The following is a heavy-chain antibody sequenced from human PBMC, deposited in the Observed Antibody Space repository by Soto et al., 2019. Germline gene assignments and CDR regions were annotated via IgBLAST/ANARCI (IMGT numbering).Heavy chain of an antibody. J-gene: IGHJ6*02. V-gene: IGHV3-64D*06. Sequence: WGSLRLSCSTSGFTFSSYAMHWVRQAPGKGLEYVSAVSRNGGNTYYADSVKGRFTISRDNSKNTLYLQMTSLRVEDTAVYYCVKADPRGYFYYYYGMDVWGQGTTVTVSS. CDR1: GFTFSSYA. CDR2: VSRNGGNT. CDR3: VKADPRGYFYYYYGMDV. D-gene: IGHD1-26*01.